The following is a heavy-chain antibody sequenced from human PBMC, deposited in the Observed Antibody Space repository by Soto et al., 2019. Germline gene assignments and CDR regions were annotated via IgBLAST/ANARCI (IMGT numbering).Heavy chain of an antibody. J-gene: IGHJ5*02. CDR3: ARLGYYYDSRPTTKYNWFDP. V-gene: IGHV1-69*06. Sequence: ASVKVSCKASGGTFSSYAISWVRQAPGQGLEWMGGIIPIFGTANYAQKFQGRVTITADKSTSTAYMELSSLRSEDTAVYYCARLGYYYDSRPTTKYNWFDPWGQGTLVTVSS. D-gene: IGHD3-22*01. CDR2: IIPIFGTA. CDR1: GGTFSSYA.